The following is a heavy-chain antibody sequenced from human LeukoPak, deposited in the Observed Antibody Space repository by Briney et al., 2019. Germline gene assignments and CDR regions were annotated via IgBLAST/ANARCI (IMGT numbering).Heavy chain of an antibody. J-gene: IGHJ4*02. D-gene: IGHD6-19*01. CDR1: GFTFSSYW. CDR2: INSDGSST. V-gene: IGHV3-74*01. Sequence: GGSLRLSCAASGFTFSSYWMHWVRQAPGKGLVWVSRINSDGSSTSYADSVKGRFTISRDNSKNTLYLQMNSLRAEDTAVYYCARDSVYSSGPVPDYWGQGTLVTVSS. CDR3: ARDSVYSSGPVPDY.